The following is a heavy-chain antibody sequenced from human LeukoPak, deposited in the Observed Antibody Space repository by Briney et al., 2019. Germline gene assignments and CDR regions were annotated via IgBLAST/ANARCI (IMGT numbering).Heavy chain of an antibody. CDR3: AKGTTSALYYYYGMDV. CDR2: ISGSGGST. D-gene: IGHD2-2*01. J-gene: IGHJ6*02. V-gene: IGHV3-23*01. CDR1: GFTFSSAW. Sequence: GGSLRLSCEASGFTFSSAWMSWVRQAPGKGLEWVSAISGSGGSTYYADSVKGRFTISRDNSKNTLYLQMNSLRAEDTAVYYCAKGTTSALYYYYGMDVWGQGTTVTVSS.